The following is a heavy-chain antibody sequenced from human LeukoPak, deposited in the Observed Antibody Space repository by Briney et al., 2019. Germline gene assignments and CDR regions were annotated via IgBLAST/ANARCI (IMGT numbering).Heavy chain of an antibody. V-gene: IGHV3-66*01. Sequence: GGSLRLSCAASGFTVTTKSMAWVRQAPGKGLEWVSVINSGGTTYYADSVKGRFTISRDNSKNTLNLQMNSLRAEDTAVYYCARAPYSTTWFFDYWGQGTLVTVSS. CDR2: INSGGTT. D-gene: IGHD6-13*01. J-gene: IGHJ4*02. CDR3: ARAPYSTTWFFDY. CDR1: GFTVTTKS.